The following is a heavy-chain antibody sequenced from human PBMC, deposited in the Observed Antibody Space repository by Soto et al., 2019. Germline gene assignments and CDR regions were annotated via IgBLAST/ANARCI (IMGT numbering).Heavy chain of an antibody. V-gene: IGHV1-69*04. CDR3: ARDHQQLAPMETNYYYYMDV. CDR2: IIPILGIA. J-gene: IGHJ6*03. D-gene: IGHD6-6*01. Sequence: ASVKVSCKASGGTFSSYTISWVRQAPGQGLEWMGRIIPILGIANYAQKFQGRVTITADKSTSTAYMELSSLRSEDTAVYYCARDHQQLAPMETNYYYYMDVWGKGTTVTVSS. CDR1: GGTFSSYT.